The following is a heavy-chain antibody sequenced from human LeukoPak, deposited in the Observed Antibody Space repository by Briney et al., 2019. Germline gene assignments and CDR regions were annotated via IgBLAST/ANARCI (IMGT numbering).Heavy chain of an antibody. V-gene: IGHV4-30-4*08. Sequence: PSETLSLTCTVSGGSTSSGDYYWSWIRQPPGKGLEWIGYIYYSGSTYYNPSLKSRVTISVDTSKNQFSLKLSSVTAADTAVYYCARDGMVGATKYYYYMDVWGKGTTVTVSS. CDR1: GGSTSSGDYY. D-gene: IGHD1-26*01. CDR3: ARDGMVGATKYYYYMDV. J-gene: IGHJ6*03. CDR2: IYYSGST.